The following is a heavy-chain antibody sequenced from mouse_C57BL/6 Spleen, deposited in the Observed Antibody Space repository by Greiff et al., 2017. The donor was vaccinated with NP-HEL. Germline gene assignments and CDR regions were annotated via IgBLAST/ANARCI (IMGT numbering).Heavy chain of an antibody. Sequence: EVKLQESGPGLVKPSQSLSLTCSVTGYSITSGYYWNWIRQFPGNKLEWMGYISYDGSNNYNPSLKNRISITRDTSKNQFFLKLNSVTTEDTATYYCARLYYDYERAYYYAMDYWGQGTSVTVSS. D-gene: IGHD2-4*01. CDR3: ARLYYDYERAYYYAMDY. V-gene: IGHV3-6*01. CDR1: GYSITSGYY. J-gene: IGHJ4*01. CDR2: ISYDGSN.